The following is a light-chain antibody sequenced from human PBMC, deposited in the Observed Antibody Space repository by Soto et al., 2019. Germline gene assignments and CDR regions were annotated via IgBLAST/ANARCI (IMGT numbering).Light chain of an antibody. CDR2: GAS. CDR3: QQYGISPRT. CDR1: QSVSGGS. Sequence: EIVLTQSPGTLSLSPGERANLSCRASQSVSGGSLAWYQQRPGQAPRLLIYGASSRATGIPDRFSGSGSGTDFTLTITRLEPEDFAVYYCQQYGISPRTFGQGTKVEIK. V-gene: IGKV3-20*01. J-gene: IGKJ1*01.